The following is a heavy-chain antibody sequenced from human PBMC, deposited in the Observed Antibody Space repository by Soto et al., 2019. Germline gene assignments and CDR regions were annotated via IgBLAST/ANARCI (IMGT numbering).Heavy chain of an antibody. D-gene: IGHD6-13*01. CDR2: ISYDGSNK. CDR1: GFTFSSYG. V-gene: IGHV3-30*18. Sequence: SGGSLRLSCAASGFTFSSYGMHWVRQAPGKGLEWVAVISYDGSNKYYADSVKGRFTISRDNSKNTLYLQMNSLRVEDTAVYYCAKGRREGAAADPFDYWGQGTLVTVSS. J-gene: IGHJ4*02. CDR3: AKGRREGAAADPFDY.